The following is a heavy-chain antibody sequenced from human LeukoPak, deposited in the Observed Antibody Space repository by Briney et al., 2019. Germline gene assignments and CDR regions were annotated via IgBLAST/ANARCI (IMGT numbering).Heavy chain of an antibody. D-gene: IGHD5-12*01. CDR2: IYYSGSA. Sequence: SGTLSLTCTVSGGSISSSDYYWGWIRQPPGKGLEWIGRIYYSGSAYYNPSLKSRVTISIDTSRNQFSLKLNSVTAADTAVYYCARHDSGYSPWGQGTLVTVSS. CDR1: GGSISSSDYY. V-gene: IGHV4-39*01. J-gene: IGHJ5*02. CDR3: ARHDSGYSP.